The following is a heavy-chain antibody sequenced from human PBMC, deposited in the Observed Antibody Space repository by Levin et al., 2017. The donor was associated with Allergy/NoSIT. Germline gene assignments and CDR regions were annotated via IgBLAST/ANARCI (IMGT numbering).Heavy chain of an antibody. CDR1: GFTFSSYW. CDR3: ATYYDILTGYYNDAFDI. J-gene: IGHJ3*02. D-gene: IGHD3-9*01. Sequence: GGSLRLSCAASGFTFSSYWMHWVRQAPGKGLVWVSRINSDGSSTSYADSVKGRFTISRDNAKNTLYLQMNSLRAEDTAVYYCATYYDILTGYYNDAFDIWGQGTMVTVSS. CDR2: INSDGSST. V-gene: IGHV3-74*01.